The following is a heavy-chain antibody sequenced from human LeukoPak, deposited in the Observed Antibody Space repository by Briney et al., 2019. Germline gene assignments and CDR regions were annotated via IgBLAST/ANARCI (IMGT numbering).Heavy chain of an antibody. V-gene: IGHV3-9*01. J-gene: IGHJ4*02. CDR1: GFTFDDYA. CDR2: ISWNSGSI. Sequence: PGRSLRLSCAASGFTFDDYAMHWVRQAPGKGLEWVSGISWNSGSIGYADSVKGRFTISRDNAKNSLYLQMNSLRAEDTALYYCAKGYGSGSYYSPDCCGQGTLVTVSS. D-gene: IGHD3-10*01. CDR3: AKGYGSGSYYSPDC.